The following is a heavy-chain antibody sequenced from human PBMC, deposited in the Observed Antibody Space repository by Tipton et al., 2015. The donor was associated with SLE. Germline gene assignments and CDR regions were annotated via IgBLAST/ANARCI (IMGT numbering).Heavy chain of an antibody. CDR3: ARQRLRLLSPLDA. Sequence: TLSLTCIVSGGPITTRSYYWGWIRQPPGKGLEWIASISYSGATYYNPSLKSRVIISLDTSRNHFSLKLTSVTAADTAVYYCARQRLRLLSPLDAWGQGTTVTVS. CDR1: GGPITTRSYY. J-gene: IGHJ6*02. D-gene: IGHD3-10*01. V-gene: IGHV4-39*01. CDR2: ISYSGAT.